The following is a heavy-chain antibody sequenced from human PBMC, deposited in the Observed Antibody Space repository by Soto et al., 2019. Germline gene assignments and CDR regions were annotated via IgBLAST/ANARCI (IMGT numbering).Heavy chain of an antibody. D-gene: IGHD1-26*01. CDR2: VSYDGSQK. CDR3: AKEMGGSYSSAYSFDH. J-gene: IGHJ4*02. CDR1: GFTFSSYG. Sequence: QVQLVESGGGVVQPGKSLSLSCVASGFTFSSYGMHWVRQAPGKGLEWVALVSYDGSQKYFGVSVKGRFTISRDNSKNTLSLEMNSRRRDDTAVYYCAKEMGGSYSSAYSFDHWGQGTLVTVSS. V-gene: IGHV3-30*18.